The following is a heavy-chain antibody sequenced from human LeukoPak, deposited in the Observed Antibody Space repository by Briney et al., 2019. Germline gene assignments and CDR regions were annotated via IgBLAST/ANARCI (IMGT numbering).Heavy chain of an antibody. Sequence: ASVKVSCKASGYTFTGYYLHWVRQAPGQGLEWMGCVNPNSGNTNYAQKFQGSVTMTRDTSISTVYMELSRLRSDDTAVYYCARGGDYYDSSGYYDDAFDIWGQGTMVTVSS. CDR1: GYTFTGYY. D-gene: IGHD3-22*01. V-gene: IGHV1-2*02. CDR3: ARGGDYYDSSGYYDDAFDI. CDR2: VNPNSGNT. J-gene: IGHJ3*02.